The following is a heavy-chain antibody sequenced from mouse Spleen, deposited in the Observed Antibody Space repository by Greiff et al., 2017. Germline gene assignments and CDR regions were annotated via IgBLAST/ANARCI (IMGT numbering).Heavy chain of an antibody. CDR3: ARDDYYGSSPWFAY. V-gene: IGHV3-6*01. J-gene: IGHJ3*01. CDR1: GYSITSGYY. D-gene: IGHD1-1*01. CDR2: ISYDGSN. Sequence: VQLKESGPGLVKPSQSLSLTCSVTGYSITSGYYWNWIRQFPGNKLEWMGYISYDGSNNYNPSLKNRISITRDTSKNQFFLKLNSVTTEDTATYYCARDDYYGSSPWFAYWGQGTLVTVSA.